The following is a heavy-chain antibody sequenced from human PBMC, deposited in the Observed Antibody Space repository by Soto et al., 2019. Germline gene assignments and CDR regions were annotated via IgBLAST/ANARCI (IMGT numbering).Heavy chain of an antibody. CDR2: IFYSGST. Sequence: NPSETLSLSCTVSVGSINSRSYYWGWILQPPGKGLEWIGSIFYSGSTYYNPSVQSRVTISVDTSKNQFSLMLSSVIAADTAVYYCARLQAITGPPEDAFEMWGPGTMVTVSS. D-gene: IGHD2-21*01. CDR1: VGSINSRSYY. CDR3: ARLQAITGPPEDAFEM. J-gene: IGHJ3*02. V-gene: IGHV4-39*01.